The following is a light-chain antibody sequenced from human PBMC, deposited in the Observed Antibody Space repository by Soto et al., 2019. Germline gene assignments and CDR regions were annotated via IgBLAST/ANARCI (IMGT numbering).Light chain of an antibody. CDR3: ISYTDRQSDL. Sequence: QSVLTQPASESGSPGQSITISCSGTSSDIGSYDHVAWYQQFPGKSPKLIIYAVSDRLSGVSDHFSGSKSGISASLTISGLQTEDEADYYCISYTDRQSDLFGTGTKVTVL. J-gene: IGLJ1*01. CDR2: AVS. V-gene: IGLV2-14*03. CDR1: SSDIGSYDH.